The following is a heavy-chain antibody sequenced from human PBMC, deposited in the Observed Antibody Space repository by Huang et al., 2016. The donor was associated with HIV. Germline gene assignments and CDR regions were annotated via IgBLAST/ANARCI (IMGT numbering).Heavy chain of an antibody. J-gene: IGHJ4*02. D-gene: IGHD2-15*01. V-gene: IGHV1-18*01. CDR1: GYTFAAHG. CDR3: VSKVDGFNL. Sequence: QVQFLQSGPEAKKPGASVKVSCKASGYTFAAHGISWVRQAPGQGLEWMGWISADHGHTYKTHTFEGRVALTTDTNTDKVFLEGRSLRSDDTAVYYCVSKVDGFNLWGPGTLVTVSS. CDR2: ISADHGHT.